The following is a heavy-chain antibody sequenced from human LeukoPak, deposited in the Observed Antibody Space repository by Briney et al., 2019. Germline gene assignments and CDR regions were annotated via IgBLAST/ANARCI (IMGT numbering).Heavy chain of an antibody. V-gene: IGHV1-2*02. J-gene: IGHJ4*02. CDR2: IHPPSGGT. CDR3: VRDPGWLQVDY. D-gene: IGHD5-24*01. Sequence: ASVKVSCKASGYTFTDYYIHWVRQAPGQGLEWMGWIHPPSGGTNYAEKLQGRVTMTRDTSISTAYMELTRLTSDDAGVYYCVRDPGWLQVDYWGQGTLLTVSS. CDR1: GYTFTDYY.